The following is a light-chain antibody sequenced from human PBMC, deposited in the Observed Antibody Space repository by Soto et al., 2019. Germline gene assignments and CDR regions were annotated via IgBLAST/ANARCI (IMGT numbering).Light chain of an antibody. J-gene: IGKJ3*01. V-gene: IGKV3-11*01. CDR2: ATS. CDR1: QSIGYY. Sequence: EVVFTQTPATLSLSLSQGATLSCRARQSIGYYLDWYQQKPGQAPRLLIYATSNRATGIPARFSGSGSGTDFTLTISSLEPEDFAVYYCQQRSRWPFTFGPGTKVDIK. CDR3: QQRSRWPFT.